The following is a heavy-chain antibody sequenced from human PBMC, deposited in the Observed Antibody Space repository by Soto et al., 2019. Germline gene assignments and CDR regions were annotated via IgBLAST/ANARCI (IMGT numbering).Heavy chain of an antibody. J-gene: IGHJ4*02. CDR2: INHNTNT. Sequence: PSETLSLTCAVYGGSFSDTYWNWFRQPPGKGLEWIGEINHNTNTIYNPSLTSRVTISVDTSKNHFSLKLTSVTAADTAVYYCARHGTILAAAPGRYWGQGTLVTVS. D-gene: IGHD1-7*01. CDR3: ARHGTILAAAPGRY. V-gene: IGHV4-34*01. CDR1: GGSFSDTY.